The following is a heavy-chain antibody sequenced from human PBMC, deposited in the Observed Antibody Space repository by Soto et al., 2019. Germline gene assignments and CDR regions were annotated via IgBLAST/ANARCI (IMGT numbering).Heavy chain of an antibody. V-gene: IGHV1-18*01. CDR1: GYIFTSYC. CDR2: ISGYNGNT. Sequence: QVQLVQSGAEVKKPGASVKVSCETSGYIFTSYCLNWVRQATGQGLEWMGWISGYNGNTNYAQTFQDRVTMTIDTSRSTVYMELRRLTSDDTAVYYCARGWEQLPVPIDYWGQGTLVSVSS. J-gene: IGHJ4*02. D-gene: IGHD1-26*01. CDR3: ARGWEQLPVPIDY.